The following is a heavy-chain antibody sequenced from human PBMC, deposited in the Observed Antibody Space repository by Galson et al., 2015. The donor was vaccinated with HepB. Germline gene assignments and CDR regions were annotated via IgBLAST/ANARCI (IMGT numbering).Heavy chain of an antibody. D-gene: IGHD6-13*01. CDR1: GFTFSSYS. J-gene: IGHJ6*02. CDR2: ISSSSSYI. V-gene: IGHV3-21*01. CDR3: ARDMGWGRAAAGYYYYYGMDV. Sequence: SLRLSCAASGFTFSSYSMNWVRQAPGKGLEWVSSISSSSSYIYYAGSVKGRFTISRDNAKNSLYLQMNSLRAEDTAVYYCARDMGWGRAAAGYYYYYGMDVWGQGTTVTVSS.